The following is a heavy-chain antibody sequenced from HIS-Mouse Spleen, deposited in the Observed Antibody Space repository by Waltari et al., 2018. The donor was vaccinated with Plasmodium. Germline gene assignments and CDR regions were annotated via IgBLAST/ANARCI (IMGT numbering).Heavy chain of an antibody. Sequence: QVQLVQSGTDMKKPGASVKVSCKASGYTFTRYGINWVRQAPGQGLEWMGWISAYNGNTNYAQKLQGRGTMTTDTSTSTAYMQLRSLRSDDTAVYYCARGSAGDAFDIWGQGTMVTVSS. CDR3: ARGSAGDAFDI. J-gene: IGHJ3*02. V-gene: IGHV1-18*01. CDR1: GYTFTRYG. D-gene: IGHD6-19*01. CDR2: ISAYNGNT.